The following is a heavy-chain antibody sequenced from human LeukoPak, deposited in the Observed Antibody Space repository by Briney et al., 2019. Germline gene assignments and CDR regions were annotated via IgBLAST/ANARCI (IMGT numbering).Heavy chain of an antibody. CDR3: ARNNGMDV. CDR2: ISYDGSNK. Sequence: PGGSLRLSCAASGFTFSSYGMHWVRQAPGKGLEWVAVISYDGSNKYYADSVKGRFTISRDNSKNMLYLQMNSLRAEDTALYHCARNNGMDVWGQGTTVIVSS. J-gene: IGHJ6*02. CDR1: GFTFSSYG. V-gene: IGHV3-30*03.